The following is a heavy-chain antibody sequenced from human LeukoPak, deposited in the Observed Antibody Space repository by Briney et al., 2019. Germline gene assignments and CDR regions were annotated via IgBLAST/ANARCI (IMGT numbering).Heavy chain of an antibody. D-gene: IGHD1-26*01. J-gene: IGHJ4*02. CDR1: GFTFSSYS. CDR2: ISSSSSYI. CDR3: ARDVKGRWELLGSHDY. Sequence: GGSLRLSCAASGFTFSSYSMTWVRQAPGKGLEWVSSISSSSSYIYYADSVEGRFTISRDNAKNSLYLQMNSLRAEDTAVYYCARDVKGRWELLGSHDYWGQGTLVTVSS. V-gene: IGHV3-21*01.